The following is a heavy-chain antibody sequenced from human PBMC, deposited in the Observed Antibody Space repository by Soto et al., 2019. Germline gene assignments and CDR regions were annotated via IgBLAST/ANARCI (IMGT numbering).Heavy chain of an antibody. CDR1: GGTFSSYA. Sequence: SVKVSCKASGGTFSSYAISWVRQAPGQGLEWMGGIIPIFGTANYAQKFQGRVTITADESTSTAYVELSSLRSEDTAVYYCARDRGYCSSTSCYGNFDYWGQGTLVTVSS. V-gene: IGHV1-69*13. D-gene: IGHD2-2*03. J-gene: IGHJ4*02. CDR3: ARDRGYCSSTSCYGNFDY. CDR2: IIPIFGTA.